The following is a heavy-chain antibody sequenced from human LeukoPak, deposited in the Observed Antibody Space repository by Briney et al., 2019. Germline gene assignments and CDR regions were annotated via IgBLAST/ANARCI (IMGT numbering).Heavy chain of an antibody. CDR2: IYPGDSDT. CDR3: ARRQGCSNTACPPDY. J-gene: IGHJ4*02. D-gene: IGHD2-2*01. V-gene: IGHV5-51*01. CDR1: GFSFHMYW. Sequence: GESLKISCKGSGFSFHMYWIGWVRQMPGKGLDWIGIIYPGDSDTRYRPSFQGQVTLSVDKSISTAYLQWSSPKASDTAMYYCARRQGCSNTACPPDYWGQGTLVTVSS.